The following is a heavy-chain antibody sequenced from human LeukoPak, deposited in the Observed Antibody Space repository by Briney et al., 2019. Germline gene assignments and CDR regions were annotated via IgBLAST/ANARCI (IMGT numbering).Heavy chain of an antibody. J-gene: IGHJ4*02. CDR2: IYANGIT. CDR1: GGSISSYF. Sequence: SETLSLTCTVSGGSISSYFWNWIRQPAGKGLEWIGRIYANGITNYNPSLKSRVTISVDTSKNQFSLKLTSVTAADTAVYYCAKYGGSGWVIDYWGQGTLVTVSS. CDR3: AKYGGSGWVIDY. V-gene: IGHV4-4*07. D-gene: IGHD6-19*01.